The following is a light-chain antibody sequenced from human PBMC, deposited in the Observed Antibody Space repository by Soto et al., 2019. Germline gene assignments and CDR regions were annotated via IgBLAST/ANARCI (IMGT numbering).Light chain of an antibody. Sequence: QSVLTQPPSTSGTPGQRVTISCSRSSSNIGSYTVNWYQQLPGTAPKLLIYTNNQRPSGVPDRFSGSKSGTSASLAISGLQSEDEAGYYCAAWDDSLNGWVFGGGTKVTVL. CDR2: TNN. CDR1: SSNIGSYT. J-gene: IGLJ3*02. V-gene: IGLV1-44*01. CDR3: AAWDDSLNGWV.